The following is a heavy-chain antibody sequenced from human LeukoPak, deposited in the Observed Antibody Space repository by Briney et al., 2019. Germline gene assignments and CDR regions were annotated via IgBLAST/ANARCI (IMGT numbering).Heavy chain of an antibody. V-gene: IGHV3-11*06. CDR1: GFTFSDYY. D-gene: IGHD6-19*01. Sequence: GGSLRLSCAASGFTFSDYYMSWIRQAPGKGLEWVSSISSSSSYIYYADSVKGRFTISRDNAKNSLYLQMNSLRAEDTAVYYCATLAVAGNLDYWGQGTLVTVSS. CDR2: ISSSSSYI. J-gene: IGHJ4*02. CDR3: ATLAVAGNLDY.